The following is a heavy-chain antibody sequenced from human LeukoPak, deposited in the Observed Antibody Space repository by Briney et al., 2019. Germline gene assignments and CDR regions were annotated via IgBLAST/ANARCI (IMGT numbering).Heavy chain of an antibody. Sequence: SETLSLTCTVSGGSISSYYWSWIRQPPGKGLEWIGYIYYSGSTYYNPSLKSRVTISVDTSKNQFSLKLSSVTAADTAVYYCASIPLGATTEFDYWGQGTLVTVSS. V-gene: IGHV4-59*08. D-gene: IGHD1-26*01. CDR1: GGSISSYY. CDR3: ASIPLGATTEFDY. CDR2: IYYSGST. J-gene: IGHJ4*02.